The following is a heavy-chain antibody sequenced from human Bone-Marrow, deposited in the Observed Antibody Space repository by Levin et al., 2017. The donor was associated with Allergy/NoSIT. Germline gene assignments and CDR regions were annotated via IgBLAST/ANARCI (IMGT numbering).Heavy chain of an antibody. D-gene: IGHD4-17*01. CDR1: GFPFSGYW. CDR2: VNTDGSST. V-gene: IGHV3-74*01. J-gene: IGHJ4*02. CDR3: TSSPGDYDFDY. Sequence: PGESLKISCAASGFPFSGYWMHWVRQVPGKGLMWVSRVNTDGSSTAYADSVQSRFTISRDNAKKTLYLQMNSLRAEDTALYYCTSSPGDYDFDYWGQGTLVTVSS.